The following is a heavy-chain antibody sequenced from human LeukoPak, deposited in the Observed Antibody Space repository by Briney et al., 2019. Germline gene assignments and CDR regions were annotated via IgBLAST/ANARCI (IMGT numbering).Heavy chain of an antibody. J-gene: IGHJ4*02. CDR3: ARGTDSGSYNYYFDY. V-gene: IGHV4-30-4*07. CDR1: GASISSGGYS. Sequence: PSETLSLTCAVSGASISSGGYSWSWIRQPPGKGLEWIGYIYYSGSTYYNPSLKSRVTISVDTSKNQFSLKLSSVTAADTAVYYCARGTDSGSYNYYFDYWGQGTLVTVSS. CDR2: IYYSGST. D-gene: IGHD1-26*01.